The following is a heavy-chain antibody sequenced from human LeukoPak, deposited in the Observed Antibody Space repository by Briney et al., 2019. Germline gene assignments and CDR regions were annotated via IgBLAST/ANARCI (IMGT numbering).Heavy chain of an antibody. Sequence: GGSLRLSCAASGXTFDHYAMHWVRQAPGKGLEWVSLFSGDGGSTYYADSVKGRFTISRDNSKNSLYLQMNSLRTEDTALYYCAKVLGYYDSSGYYQEGGFDYWGQGILVTVSS. CDR2: FSGDGGST. J-gene: IGHJ4*02. D-gene: IGHD3-22*01. CDR3: AKVLGYYDSSGYYQEGGFDY. CDR1: GXTFDHYA. V-gene: IGHV3-43*02.